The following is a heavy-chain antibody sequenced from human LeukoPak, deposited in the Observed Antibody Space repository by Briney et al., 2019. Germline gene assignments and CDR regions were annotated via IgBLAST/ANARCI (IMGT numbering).Heavy chain of an antibody. CDR1: GFTFSSYW. CDR3: AREGAIAPDLFDY. D-gene: IGHD6-13*01. CDR2: INQDGGDK. V-gene: IGHV3-7*01. J-gene: IGHJ4*02. Sequence: SGGSLRLSCAASGFTFSSYWMTWVRQAPGKGLEWVANINQDGGDKYYLDSVRGRFTISRDNAKTSLYLQMNSLRAEDTAVYYCAREGAIAPDLFDYWGQGALVTVSS.